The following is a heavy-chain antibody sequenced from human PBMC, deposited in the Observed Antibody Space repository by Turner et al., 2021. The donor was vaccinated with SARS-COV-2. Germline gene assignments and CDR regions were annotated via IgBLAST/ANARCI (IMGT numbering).Heavy chain of an antibody. Sequence: VQLVQSGAEVQKPGASVKVSCKASGYTFTSYDINWVRQATGQGLEWMGWMKPNSGNTGYAQKFQGRVTMTRNTSISTAYMELSSLRSEDTAVYYCARGLSRPYTAMVAYWGQGTLVTVSS. CDR2: MKPNSGNT. D-gene: IGHD5-18*01. V-gene: IGHV1-8*01. CDR1: GYTFTSYD. CDR3: ARGLSRPYTAMVAY. J-gene: IGHJ4*02.